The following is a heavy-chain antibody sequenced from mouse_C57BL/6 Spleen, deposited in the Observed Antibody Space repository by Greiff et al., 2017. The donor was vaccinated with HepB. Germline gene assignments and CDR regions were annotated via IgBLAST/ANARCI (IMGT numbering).Heavy chain of an antibody. CDR3: ARNYYDYAWYFDV. V-gene: IGHV1-26*01. D-gene: IGHD2-4*01. CDR1: GYTFTDYY. Sequence: EVKLQQSGPELVKPGASVKISCKASGYTFTDYYMNWVKQSHGKSLEWIGDINPNNGGTSYNQKFKGKATLTVDKSSSTAYMELRSLTSEDSAVYYCARNYYDYAWYFDVWGTGTTVTVSS. CDR2: INPNNGGT. J-gene: IGHJ1*03.